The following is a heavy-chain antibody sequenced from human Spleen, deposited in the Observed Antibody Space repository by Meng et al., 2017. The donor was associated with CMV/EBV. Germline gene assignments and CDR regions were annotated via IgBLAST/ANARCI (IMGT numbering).Heavy chain of an antibody. J-gene: IGHJ4*02. D-gene: IGHD1-26*01. CDR2: IMPILGIP. CDR1: GGTFSSYS. V-gene: IGHV1-69*02. Sequence: SVKVSCKASGGTFSSYSFNWVRQAPGQGLEWVGRIMPILGIPNYEQKYQGRVMITEDESTSTTYLELSSLRSEDTAVYYCARPIINSGSYYGLDYWGQGTLVTVSS. CDR3: ARPIINSGSYYGLDY.